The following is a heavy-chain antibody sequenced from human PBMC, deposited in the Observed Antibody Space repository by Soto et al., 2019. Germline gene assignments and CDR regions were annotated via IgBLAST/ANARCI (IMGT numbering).Heavy chain of an antibody. CDR3: AREGNLGRWLQPLDF. D-gene: IGHD5-12*01. Sequence: PSETLSLTCTVSGDSISAYSWSWVRPPPGKGLEWIGNIHYNGNTKYNPSLKSRVSMSVDTSKNQFSLRLISVTAADTAKYFCAREGNLGRWLQPLDFWGQGTLVTVSS. V-gene: IGHV4-59*01. J-gene: IGHJ4*02. CDR1: GDSISAYS. CDR2: IHYNGNT.